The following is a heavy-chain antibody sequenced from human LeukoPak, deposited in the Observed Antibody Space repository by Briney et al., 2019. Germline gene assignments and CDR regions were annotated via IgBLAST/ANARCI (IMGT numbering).Heavy chain of an antibody. V-gene: IGHV4-4*02. J-gene: IGHJ4*02. D-gene: IGHD1-26*01. CDR2: IYHTGST. CDR1: GGSISSSNW. Sequence: PSETLSLTCAVSGGSISSSNWWNWVRQPPGKGLEWIGEIYHTGSTNYNPSLKSRVTISVDKSKNQFSLKLSSVTAADTAVYYCARGSSGSWHPHHFDYWGQGTLVTVSS. CDR3: ARGSSGSWHPHHFDY.